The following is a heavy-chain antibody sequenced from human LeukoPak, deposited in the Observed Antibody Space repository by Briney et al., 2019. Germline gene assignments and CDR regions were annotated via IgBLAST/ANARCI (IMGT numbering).Heavy chain of an antibody. CDR3: AREDEYSSSPYFGY. Sequence: ASVKVSCKASGGTFSSYAISWVRQAPGQGLEWMGGIIPIFGTANYAQKFQGRVTITADESTSTAYMELSSLRSDDTAVYYCAREDEYSSSPYFGYWGQGTLVTVSS. V-gene: IGHV1-69*13. CDR2: IIPIFGTA. J-gene: IGHJ4*02. CDR1: GGTFSSYA. D-gene: IGHD6-6*01.